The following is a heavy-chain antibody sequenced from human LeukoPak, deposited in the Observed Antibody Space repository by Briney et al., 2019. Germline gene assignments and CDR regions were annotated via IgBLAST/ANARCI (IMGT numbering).Heavy chain of an antibody. J-gene: IGHJ3*02. Sequence: SETLSLTCTVSGGSISSYYWSWIRQPPGKGLEWIGYIYYSGSTNYNPSLKSRVTISVDTSKNQFSLKLSSVTAADTAVYYCARESREGAFDIWGQGTMVTVSS. CDR3: ARESREGAFDI. CDR2: IYYSGST. V-gene: IGHV4-59*01. CDR1: GGSISSYY.